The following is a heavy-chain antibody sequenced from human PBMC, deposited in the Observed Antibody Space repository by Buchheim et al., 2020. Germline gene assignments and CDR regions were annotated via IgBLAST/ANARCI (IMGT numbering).Heavy chain of an antibody. J-gene: IGHJ6*02. V-gene: IGHV5-10-1*03. CDR2: IDPSDSYT. CDR1: GYSFTSYW. D-gene: IGHD3-22*01. Sequence: EVQLVQSGAEVKKPGESLRISCKGSGYSFTSYWISWVRQMPGKGLEWMRRIDPSDSYTNYSPSFQGHVTISADKSISTAYLQWSSLKASDTAMYYCARHSGQGDSSGYYRQYYYYGMDVWGQGTT. CDR3: ARHSGQGDSSGYYRQYYYYGMDV.